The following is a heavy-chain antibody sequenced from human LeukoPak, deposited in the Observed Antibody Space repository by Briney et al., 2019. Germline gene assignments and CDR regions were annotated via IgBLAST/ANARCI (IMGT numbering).Heavy chain of an antibody. J-gene: IGHJ4*02. CDR3: ARVVMLAVAEEFDY. Sequence: ASVKVSCKASGGTFSSYAISWVRQAPGQGLEWMGRINPNSGGTNYAQKFQGRVTMTRDTSISTAYMELSRLRSDDTAVYYCARVVMLAVAEEFDYWGQGTLVTVSS. D-gene: IGHD6-19*01. CDR1: GGTFSSYA. V-gene: IGHV1-2*06. CDR2: INPNSGGT.